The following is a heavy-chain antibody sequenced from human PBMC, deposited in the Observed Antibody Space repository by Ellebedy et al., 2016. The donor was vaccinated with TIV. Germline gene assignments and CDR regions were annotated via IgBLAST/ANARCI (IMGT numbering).Heavy chain of an antibody. Sequence: GESLMISCAASGFTVSNNYISWVRQAPGKGLEWVSVIYSGGSTYYADSVKGRFTISRDNSKNTVYLQMNSLRAEDTAVYYCARGVLSGYWGQGTLVTVSS. J-gene: IGHJ4*02. CDR2: IYSGGST. CDR1: GFTVSNNY. CDR3: ARGVLSGY. D-gene: IGHD2/OR15-2a*01. V-gene: IGHV3-53*01.